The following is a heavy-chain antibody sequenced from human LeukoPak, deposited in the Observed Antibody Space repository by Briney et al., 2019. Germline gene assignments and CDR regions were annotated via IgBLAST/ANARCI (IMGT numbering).Heavy chain of an antibody. Sequence: PGGSLRLSCAASAFTFSSYNMDWVRQAPGKELEWVSFIDSSSRYIYQADSVKGRFTISRDNAKSSVFPQMNSLRAEDTAVYYCARVGGHCTSTSCPPPDYWGQGTLVTVSS. CDR2: IDSSSRYI. V-gene: IGHV3-21*01. J-gene: IGHJ4*02. D-gene: IGHD2-2*01. CDR3: ARVGGHCTSTSCPPPDY. CDR1: AFTFSSYN.